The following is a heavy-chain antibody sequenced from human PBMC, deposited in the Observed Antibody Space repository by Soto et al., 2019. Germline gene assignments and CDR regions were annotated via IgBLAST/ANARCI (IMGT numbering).Heavy chain of an antibody. V-gene: IGHV4-34*01. Sequence: SETLSLTCAVYGGSFSGYYWSWIRQPPGKGLEWIGEINHSGSTNYNPSLKSRVTISVDTSKNQFSLKLSSVTAADTAVYYCARVSADYGGNSGDIQLWGQGTLVTVSS. D-gene: IGHD4-17*01. CDR2: INHSGST. CDR1: GGSFSGYY. J-gene: IGHJ1*01. CDR3: ARVSADYGGNSGDIQL.